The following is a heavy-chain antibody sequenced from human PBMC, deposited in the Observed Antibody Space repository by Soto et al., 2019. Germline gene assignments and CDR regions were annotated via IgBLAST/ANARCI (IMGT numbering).Heavy chain of an antibody. CDR1: GGSISNSNW. CDR3: ARDSRYANSWYFAHYSDY. V-gene: IGHV4-4*02. D-gene: IGHD6-13*01. J-gene: IGHJ4*02. CDR2: IYHSGTT. Sequence: QVHLQASGPGLVKPSGTLSLTCVVSGGSISNSNWWSWVRQPPGKGLEWIGEIYHSGTTNYRPSLKSRVAMSVDKSKNQFSLKLSSVTAADTAIYFCARDSRYANSWYFAHYSDYWAQGVLVTVSS.